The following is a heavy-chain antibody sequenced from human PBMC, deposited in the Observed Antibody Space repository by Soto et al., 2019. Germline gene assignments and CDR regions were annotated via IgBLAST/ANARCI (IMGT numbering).Heavy chain of an antibody. CDR2: IWYDGSNK. D-gene: IGHD5-12*01. Sequence: QVQLVESGGGVVQPGRSLRLSCAASGFTFSSYGMHWVRQAPGKGLEWVAVIWYDGSNKYYADSVKGRFTISRDNSKNTLYLQMNSLRAEDTAVYYCAREGIVATISPYYYYYMDVWGKGTTVTVSS. V-gene: IGHV3-33*01. J-gene: IGHJ6*03. CDR3: AREGIVATISPYYYYYMDV. CDR1: GFTFSSYG.